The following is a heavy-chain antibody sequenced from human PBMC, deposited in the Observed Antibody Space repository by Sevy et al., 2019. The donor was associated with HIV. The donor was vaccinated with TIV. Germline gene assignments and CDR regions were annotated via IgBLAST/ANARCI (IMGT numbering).Heavy chain of an antibody. CDR1: GFTFSSYA. Sequence: GGSLRLSCAASGFTFSSYAMHWVRQAPGKGLEWVAVISYDGSNKYYAHSVKGRFTISRDNSKNTLYLQMNSLRAEDTAVYYCARDQAYCGGDCYWDAFDIWGQGTMVTVSS. CDR2: ISYDGSNK. V-gene: IGHV3-30*04. J-gene: IGHJ3*02. D-gene: IGHD2-21*02. CDR3: ARDQAYCGGDCYWDAFDI.